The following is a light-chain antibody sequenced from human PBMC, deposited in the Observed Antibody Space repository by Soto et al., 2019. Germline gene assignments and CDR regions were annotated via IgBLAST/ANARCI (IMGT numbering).Light chain of an antibody. CDR1: SSDVGRYSY. CDR3: CSYAGRYTYV. J-gene: IGLJ1*01. V-gene: IGLV2-11*01. CDR2: DVS. Sequence: QSVLTQPRSVSGSPGQSVSISCTGTSSDVGRYSYVSWYQQHPGKAPKLMIYDVSERPSGVPDRFSGSKSGNTASLSISGLQAEDEADYYCCSYAGRYTYVFGTGTKVTVL.